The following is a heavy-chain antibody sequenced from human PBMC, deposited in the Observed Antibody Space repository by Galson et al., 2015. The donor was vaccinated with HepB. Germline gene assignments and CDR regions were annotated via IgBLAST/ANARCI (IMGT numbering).Heavy chain of an antibody. CDR2: IRYDGSNK. V-gene: IGHV3-30*02. D-gene: IGHD3-10*01. J-gene: IGHJ4*02. CDR1: GFTFSTST. CDR3: AKDPYYYGSGSYSVDY. Sequence: SLRLSCAASGFTFSTSTMNWVRQAPGKGLEWVAFIRYDGSNKYYADSAKGRFTISRDNSKNTVYLQMNSLRAEDTAVYYCAKDPYYYGSGSYSVDYWGQGTLVTVSS.